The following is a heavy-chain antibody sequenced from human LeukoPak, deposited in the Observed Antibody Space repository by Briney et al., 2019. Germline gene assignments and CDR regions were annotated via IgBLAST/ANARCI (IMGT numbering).Heavy chain of an antibody. J-gene: IGHJ5*02. V-gene: IGHV3-11*04. D-gene: IGHD2-2*01. CDR1: GFTFSDYY. CDR3: ARAFSPPDCSSTSCYSPWFDP. CDR2: ISSSGSTI. Sequence: GGSLRLSCAASGFTFSDYYMSWIRQAPGKGLEWVSYISSSGSTIYYADSVKGRFTISRDNAKNSLYLQMNSLRAEDTAVYYCARAFSPPDCSSTSCYSPWFDPWGQGTLVTVSS.